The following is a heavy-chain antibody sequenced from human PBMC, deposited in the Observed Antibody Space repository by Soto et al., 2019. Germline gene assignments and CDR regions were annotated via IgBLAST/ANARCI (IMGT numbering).Heavy chain of an antibody. CDR2: IYSGGST. D-gene: IGHD3-22*01. Sequence: EVPLVESGGGLIQPGGSLRLSCAASGFTVSSNYMSWVRQAPGKGLEWVSVIYSGGSTYYADSVKGRFTISRDNSKSTLYLQMNSLRAEDTAVYYCARNYDSTAGGAFDIWGQGTMVTVSS. J-gene: IGHJ3*02. V-gene: IGHV3-53*01. CDR1: GFTVSSNY. CDR3: ARNYDSTAGGAFDI.